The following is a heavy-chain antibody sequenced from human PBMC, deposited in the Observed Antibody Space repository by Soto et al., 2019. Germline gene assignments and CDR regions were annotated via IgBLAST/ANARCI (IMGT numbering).Heavy chain of an antibody. J-gene: IGHJ6*02. Sequence: QVQLAQSGAEVKKPGSSVKVSCKASGGTFGNYAIRWVRQAPGQGLEWMGKTIPIFGTATYAQKFQGRITLTADRFTSTAYMELSSLRSEDTALYYCVRVAVPGIYGEDVWGQGTTVTVSS. CDR1: GGTFGNYA. V-gene: IGHV1-69*06. CDR2: TIPIFGTA. CDR3: VRVAVPGIYGEDV. D-gene: IGHD2-2*01.